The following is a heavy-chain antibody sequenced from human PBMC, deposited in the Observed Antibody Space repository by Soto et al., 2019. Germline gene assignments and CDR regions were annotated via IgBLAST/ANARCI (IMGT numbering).Heavy chain of an antibody. J-gene: IGHJ5*02. CDR3: TSYLEECYYDGNSNWFDP. CDR2: IRSKANSYAT. CDR1: GFTFSGSA. D-gene: IGHD3-22*01. V-gene: IGHV3-73*01. Sequence: GSLRLSCAASGFTFSGSAMHWVRQASGKGLEWVGRIRSKANSYATAYAASVKGRFTISRDDSKNTAYLQMNSLKTEDTAVYYCTSYLEECYYDGNSNWFDPWGQGTLVTVSS.